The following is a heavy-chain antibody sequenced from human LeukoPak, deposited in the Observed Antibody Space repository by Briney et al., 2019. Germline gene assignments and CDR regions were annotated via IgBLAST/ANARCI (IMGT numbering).Heavy chain of an antibody. J-gene: IGHJ3*01. CDR2: INKDESEK. Sequence: GGSLRLTCAASGFTFSSYCMSWVRQAPGKGLEWVANINKDESEKYYVDSVKGRFTISRDNAKNTLWLQMNSLRADDTAVYYCAGVRAGANRAFDVWGQGTVVAVSS. CDR3: AGVRAGANRAFDV. V-gene: IGHV3-7*01. CDR1: GFTFSSYC. D-gene: IGHD4/OR15-4a*01.